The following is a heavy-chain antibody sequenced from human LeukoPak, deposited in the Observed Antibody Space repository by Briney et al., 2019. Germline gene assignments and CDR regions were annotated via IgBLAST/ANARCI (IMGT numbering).Heavy chain of an antibody. CDR3: VRDIQWRFDP. CDR2: ISTNKGNT. D-gene: IGHD2-8*01. V-gene: IGHV1-18*01. Sequence: ASVKVSCKASGYIFTSYGISWVRQAPGQGLEWMGWISTNKGNTNYAQRLQGRVTMTTDTSTSTAYMELRSLRSDDTAIYYCVRDIQWRFDPWGQGALVTVSS. CDR1: GYIFTSYG. J-gene: IGHJ5*02.